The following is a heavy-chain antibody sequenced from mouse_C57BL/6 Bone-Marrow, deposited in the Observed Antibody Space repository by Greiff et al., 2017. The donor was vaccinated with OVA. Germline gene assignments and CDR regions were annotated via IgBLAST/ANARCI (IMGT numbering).Heavy chain of an antibody. V-gene: IGHV1-81*01. CDR2: IYPRSGNT. J-gene: IGHJ4*01. D-gene: IGHD5-5*01. Sequence: QVQLKQSGAELARPGASVKLSCKASGYTFTSYGISWVKQRTGQGLEWIGEIYPRSGNTYYNEKFKGKATLTADKSSSTAYMELRSLTSEDSAVYFCARGVYLYAMDYWGQGTSVTVSS. CDR3: ARGVYLYAMDY. CDR1: GYTFTSYG.